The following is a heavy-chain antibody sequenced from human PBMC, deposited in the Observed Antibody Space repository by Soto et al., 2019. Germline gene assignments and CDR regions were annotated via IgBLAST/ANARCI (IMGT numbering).Heavy chain of an antibody. CDR2: IHYGGNT. Sequence: TSETLSLTCTVSGVSNASISTGDYYWSWIRQPPGKGLEWIGYIHYGGNTYYNPSLKSRVTISVDTSKNQFSLKLSSVTAADTAVYYCASGREYQGLLWFGELLYLHAFDIWGQGTMVTVSS. CDR1: GVSNASISTGDYY. CDR3: ASGREYQGLLWFGELLYLHAFDI. J-gene: IGHJ3*02. V-gene: IGHV4-30-4*01. D-gene: IGHD3-10*01.